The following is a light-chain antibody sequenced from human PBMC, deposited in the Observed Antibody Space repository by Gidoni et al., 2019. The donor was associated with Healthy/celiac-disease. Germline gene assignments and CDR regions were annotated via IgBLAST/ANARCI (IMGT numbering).Light chain of an antibody. CDR1: NLGDKY. CDR2: QDS. Sequence: SYELTQPPPVSVSPGQTASITCSGDNLGDKYACWYQQKPGQSPVLVIYQDSKRPSGIPERFSGSNSGNTAALTISGTQAMDEADYYCQAWDTSYVFGTGTKLTVL. J-gene: IGLJ1*01. V-gene: IGLV3-1*01. CDR3: QAWDTSYV.